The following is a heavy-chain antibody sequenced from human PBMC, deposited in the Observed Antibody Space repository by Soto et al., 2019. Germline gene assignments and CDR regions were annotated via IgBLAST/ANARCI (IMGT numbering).Heavy chain of an antibody. J-gene: IGHJ5*02. D-gene: IGHD3-3*01. CDR3: ARGTSVLRLTESWFDT. V-gene: IGHV1-46*01. CDR2: INPSGGST. CDR1: VYTFTSYY. Sequence: LTGSGRASVYTFTSYYMHWVRQAPGQGLEWMGIINPSGGSTSYAQKFQGRVTMTRDTSTSTVYMELSSLRSEDTAVYYCARGTSVLRLTESWFDTWGQGTPVTVSS.